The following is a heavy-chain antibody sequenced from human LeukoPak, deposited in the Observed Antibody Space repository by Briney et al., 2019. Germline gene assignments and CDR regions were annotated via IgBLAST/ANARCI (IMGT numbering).Heavy chain of an antibody. D-gene: IGHD1-7*01. J-gene: IGHJ4*02. Sequence: GGSLRLSCAASGFTFSRSGMHWVRQVPGKGLEWVGFIWDGGSSSFYADSVKGRLTISRDNSKNTLYLQVNSLRAEDTAVYYCARMNYVSSGWGAPFDDWGQGTLVTVSS. V-gene: IGHV3-33*01. CDR2: IWDGGSSS. CDR1: GFTFSRSG. CDR3: ARMNYVSSGWGAPFDD.